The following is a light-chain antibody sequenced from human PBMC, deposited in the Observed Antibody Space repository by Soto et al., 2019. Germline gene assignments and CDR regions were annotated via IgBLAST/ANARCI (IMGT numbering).Light chain of an antibody. J-gene: IGLJ3*02. Sequence: QSALTQPASVSWSPGQSITISCTGTSSDVGGYNLVSWYQQHPGQAPKLIIYEDTKRPSGVYNRFSGSKSGNTASLTISGLQTEDEADYYCCSYAGSPTSNRVFGGGTKLTVL. V-gene: IGLV2-23*01. CDR1: SSDVGGYNL. CDR2: EDT. CDR3: CSYAGSPTSNRV.